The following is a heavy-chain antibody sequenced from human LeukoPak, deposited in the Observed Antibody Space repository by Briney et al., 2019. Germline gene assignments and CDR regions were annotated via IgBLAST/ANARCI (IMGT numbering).Heavy chain of an antibody. J-gene: IGHJ5*02. D-gene: IGHD6-13*01. CDR1: GFSLSTSGVG. Sequence: SGPTLVNPTQTLTLTCTFSGFSLSTSGVGVGWIRQPPGKALEWLALIYWDDDKRYSPSLKSRLTITKDTSKNQVVLTMTNMDPVDTATYYCARSLRYSSSWYPKEGWFDPWGQGTLVTVSS. V-gene: IGHV2-5*02. CDR3: ARSLRYSSSWYPKEGWFDP. CDR2: IYWDDDK.